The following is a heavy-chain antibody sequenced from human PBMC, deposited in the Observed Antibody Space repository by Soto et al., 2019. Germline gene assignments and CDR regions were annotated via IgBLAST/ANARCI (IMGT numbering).Heavy chain of an antibody. V-gene: IGHV3-23*01. CDR3: AQVPWGGNYDILTGYYIPGYTPEQY. J-gene: IGHJ4*02. Sequence: EVQLLESGGGLVQPGGSLRLSCAASGFTFSSYAMSWVRQAPGKGLEWVSAISGSGGSTYYADSVKGRFTISRDNSKNTLYLQMNSLRAEETAVYYCAQVPWGGNYDILTGYYIPGYTPEQYWGQGTLVTVSS. CDR2: ISGSGGST. CDR1: GFTFSSYA. D-gene: IGHD3-9*01.